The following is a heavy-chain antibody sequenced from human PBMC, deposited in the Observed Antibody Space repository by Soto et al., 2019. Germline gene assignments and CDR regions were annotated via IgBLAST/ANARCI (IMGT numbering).Heavy chain of an antibody. CDR1: GGTISRYY. J-gene: IGHJ6*02. CDR3: ARDLWGYCGTDCYPLDV. Sequence: QVQLQESGPGLVKPSETLSLTCTVSGGTISRYYWSWIRQPPGQGLECIGYMYNTGSTVYNPSFKSRVTISVDTSKNQFSLKLNSVTAADTAVYYCARDLWGYCGTDCYPLDVWGQGTTVTVSS. V-gene: IGHV4-59*01. CDR2: MYNTGST. D-gene: IGHD2-21*02.